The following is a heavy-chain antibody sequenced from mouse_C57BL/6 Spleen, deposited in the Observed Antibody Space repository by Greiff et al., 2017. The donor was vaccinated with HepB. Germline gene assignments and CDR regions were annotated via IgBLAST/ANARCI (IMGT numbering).Heavy chain of an antibody. CDR3: ARCIYYDSYYFDY. CDR1: GYTFTSYW. Sequence: QVQLQQPGAELVMPGASVKLSCKASGYTFTSYWMHWVKQRPGQGLEWIGEIDPSDSYTNYNQKFKGKSTLTVDKSSSTAYMQLSSLTSEDSAVYYCARCIYYDSYYFDYWGQGTTLTVSS. CDR2: IDPSDSYT. D-gene: IGHD2-4*01. J-gene: IGHJ2*01. V-gene: IGHV1-69*01.